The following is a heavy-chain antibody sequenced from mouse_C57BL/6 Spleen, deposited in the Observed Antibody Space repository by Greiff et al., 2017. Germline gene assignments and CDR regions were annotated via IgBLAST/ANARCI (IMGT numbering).Heavy chain of an antibody. V-gene: IGHV1-4*01. CDR2: INPSSGYT. CDR1: GYTFTSYT. D-gene: IGHD2-10*01. J-gene: IGHJ4*01. CDR3: AGYAAYYGNSYYAMDY. Sequence: QVQLQQPGAELARPGASVKMSCKASGYTFTSYTMHWVKQRPGQGLEWIGYINPSSGYTKYNQKFKDKATSTADKSSSTAYMQLCSLTSEDSAVYYCAGYAAYYGNSYYAMDYWGQGTSVTVSS.